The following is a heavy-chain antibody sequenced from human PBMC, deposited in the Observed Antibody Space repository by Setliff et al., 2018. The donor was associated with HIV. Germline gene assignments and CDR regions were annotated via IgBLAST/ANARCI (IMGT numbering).Heavy chain of an antibody. D-gene: IGHD3-10*01. J-gene: IGHJ6*02. CDR1: GFSVSSFG. CDR2: TGYDATKH. CDR3: ARPTNIDTLYYGSQSFYMYYYGMDV. V-gene: IGHV3-30*02. Sequence: GGSLRLSCEASGFSVSSFGAHWVRQAPGKGLEWVAFTGYDATKHSYGDSVKGRFTVSRDSSTSTVYLQMSRLRPEDAAVYYCARPTNIDTLYYGSQSFYMYYYGMDVWGQGTTVTVSS.